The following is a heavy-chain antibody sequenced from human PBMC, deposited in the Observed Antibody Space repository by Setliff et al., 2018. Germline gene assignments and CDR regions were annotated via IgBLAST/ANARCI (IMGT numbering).Heavy chain of an antibody. J-gene: IGHJ4*02. Sequence: GGSLRLSCVTSGFTFSDHYLDWVRQAPGKGLEWVGRTKDKDKSYTTEYAASVQGRFTVSRDGSANSLFLQMSSLQTEDTALYYCTRVTHGLAAPEDYWGQGTLVTVSS. V-gene: IGHV3-72*01. CDR2: TKDKDKSYTT. CDR1: GFTFSDHY. CDR3: TRVTHGLAAPEDY. D-gene: IGHD2-15*01.